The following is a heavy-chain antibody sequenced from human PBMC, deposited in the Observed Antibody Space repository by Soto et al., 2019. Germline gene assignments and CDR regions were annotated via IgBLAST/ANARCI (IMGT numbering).Heavy chain of an antibody. CDR3: ARDPNIVLVPAALRSYYYYYGMDV. Sequence: GGSLRLSCAASGFTFSDYPMHWVRQAPGKGLEWVAVISYDGRVKYYVDSVKGRFTISRDDSKNSLYLQMNSLRAEDTAVYYCARDPNIVLVPAALRSYYYYYGMDVWGQGTTVTVSS. V-gene: IGHV3-30*04. D-gene: IGHD2-2*01. CDR2: ISYDGRVK. J-gene: IGHJ6*02. CDR1: GFTFSDYP.